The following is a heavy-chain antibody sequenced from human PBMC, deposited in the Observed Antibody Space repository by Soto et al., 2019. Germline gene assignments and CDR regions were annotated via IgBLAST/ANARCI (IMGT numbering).Heavy chain of an antibody. CDR2: INHSGST. V-gene: IGHV4-34*01. D-gene: IGHD3-22*01. CDR3: ARKMPTMIVVVIQNWFDP. Sequence: SGTLSLTCAVYGGSFSGYYWSWIRQPPGKGLEWIGEINHSGSTNYNPSLKSRVTISVDTSKNQFSLKLSSVTAADTAVYYCARKMPTMIVVVIQNWFDPWGQGTLVTVSS. J-gene: IGHJ5*02. CDR1: GGSFSGYY.